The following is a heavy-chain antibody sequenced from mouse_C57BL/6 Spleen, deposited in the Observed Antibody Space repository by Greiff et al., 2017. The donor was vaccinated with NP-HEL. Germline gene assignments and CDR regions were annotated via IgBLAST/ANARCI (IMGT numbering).Heavy chain of an antibody. Sequence: QVQLQQSGPELVKPGASVKLSCKASGYTFTSYDINWVKQRPGQGLEWIGWIYPRDGSTKYNEKFKGKATLTVDTSSSTAYMELHSLTSEDSAVYFCAREGGVYYGSSYVDWYFDVWGTGTAVTVSS. CDR2: IYPRDGST. CDR3: AREGGVYYGSSYVDWYFDV. J-gene: IGHJ1*03. CDR1: GYTFTSYD. D-gene: IGHD1-1*01. V-gene: IGHV1-85*01.